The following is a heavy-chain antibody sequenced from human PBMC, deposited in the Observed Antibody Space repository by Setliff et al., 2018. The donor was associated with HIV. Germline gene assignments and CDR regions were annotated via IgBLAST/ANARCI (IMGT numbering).Heavy chain of an antibody. D-gene: IGHD6-13*01. CDR2: IFHSGST. J-gene: IGHJ5*02. V-gene: IGHV4-34*12. CDR3: ARLLRSGYSTTWYEGGAAWWFDP. Sequence: SETLSLTCAVYGASFSDYYWSWIRQPPGKGLEWIGEIFHSGSTTYNPSLKSRVTISVDMSKNQFSLNLSSATAADTAVYYCARLLRSGYSTTWYEGGAAWWFDPWGQGTLVTVSS. CDR1: GASFSDYY.